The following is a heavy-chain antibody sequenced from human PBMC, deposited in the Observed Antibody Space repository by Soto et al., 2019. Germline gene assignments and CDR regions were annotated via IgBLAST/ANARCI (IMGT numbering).Heavy chain of an antibody. CDR3: ARGDYYDSSGYYAG. Sequence: QVQLVQSGAEVKKSGSSVKVSCKASGGTFSSYTISWVRQAPGQGLEWMGRIIPILGIANYAQKFQGRVTITADKSTSTAYMELSSLRSEDTAVYYCARGDYYDSSGYYAGWGQGTLVTVSS. D-gene: IGHD3-22*01. CDR2: IIPILGIA. J-gene: IGHJ4*02. CDR1: GGTFSSYT. V-gene: IGHV1-69*02.